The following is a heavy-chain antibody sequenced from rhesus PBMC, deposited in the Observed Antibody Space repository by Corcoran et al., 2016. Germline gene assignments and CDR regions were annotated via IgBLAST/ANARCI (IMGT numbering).Heavy chain of an antibody. Sequence: QVTLKESGPALVKPTQTLTLTCTFSGFSISTTGTGVGWIRQPPGKALEWLANIYWNDSKYHSTSLKSRLPISKDASKNQVVLKRTNLDPLDTATYYCARVVNNYDDAFDFWGQGLRVTVSS. D-gene: IGHD4-11*01. J-gene: IGHJ3*01. CDR3: ARVVNNYDDAFDF. CDR1: GFSISTTGTG. CDR2: IYWNDSK. V-gene: IGHV2-95*01.